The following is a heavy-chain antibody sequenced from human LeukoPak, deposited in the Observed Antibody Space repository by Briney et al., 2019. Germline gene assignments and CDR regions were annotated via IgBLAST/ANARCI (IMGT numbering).Heavy chain of an antibody. J-gene: IGHJ3*02. CDR2: IYTSGST. CDR1: GGSISSYY. CDR3: ARWTSSSTDAFDI. V-gene: IGHV4-4*07. D-gene: IGHD6-6*01. Sequence: SETLSLTCTVSGGSISSYYWSWIRQPAGKGLEWIGRIYTSGSTNYNPSPKSRVTISVDTSKNQFSLKLSSVTAADTAVYYCARWTSSSTDAFDIWGQGTMVTVSS.